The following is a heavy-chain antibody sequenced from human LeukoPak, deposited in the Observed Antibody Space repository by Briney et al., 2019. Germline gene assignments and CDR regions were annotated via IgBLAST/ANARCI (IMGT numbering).Heavy chain of an antibody. J-gene: IGHJ6*03. CDR1: GYTFTSYG. CDR3: ARAGQDYDFWSGYTSEYMDV. CDR2: ISAYNGNT. Sequence: GASVKVSCKASGYTFTSYGISWVRQAPGQGLEWMGWISAYNGNTNYAQKLQGRVTMTTDTSTSTAYMELRSLRSDDTAVYYCARAGQDYDFWSGYTSEYMDVWGKGTTVTVSS. V-gene: IGHV1-18*01. D-gene: IGHD3-3*01.